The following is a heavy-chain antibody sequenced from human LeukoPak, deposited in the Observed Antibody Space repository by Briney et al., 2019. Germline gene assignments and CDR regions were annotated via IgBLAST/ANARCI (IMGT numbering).Heavy chain of an antibody. CDR3: ARERGNPYYYYYYMDV. J-gene: IGHJ6*03. V-gene: IGHV3-48*03. CDR2: ISSSGSTI. CDR1: GFTFSSYE. Sequence: GGSLRLSCAASGFTFSSYEMNWVRQAPGKGLEWVSYISSSGSTIYYADSVKGRFTISRDNAKNSLYLQMNSLRAEDTALYYCARERGNPYYYYYYMDVWGKGTTVTVSS. D-gene: IGHD3-10*01.